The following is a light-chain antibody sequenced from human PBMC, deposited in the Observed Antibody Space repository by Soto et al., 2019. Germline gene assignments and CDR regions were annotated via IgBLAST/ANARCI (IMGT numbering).Light chain of an antibody. J-gene: IGKJ5*01. V-gene: IGKV1-16*01. CDR3: QQYNSYPVT. CDR1: QGITNF. CDR2: AAS. Sequence: DIQMTQSPSSLSASIGDRVTITCRASQGITNFLAWFQQKPGKAPKSLISAASRLQGGGPSRFSGSGSGTDFTLTINSLQPEDSATYYCQQYNSYPVTFGQGTRLEIK.